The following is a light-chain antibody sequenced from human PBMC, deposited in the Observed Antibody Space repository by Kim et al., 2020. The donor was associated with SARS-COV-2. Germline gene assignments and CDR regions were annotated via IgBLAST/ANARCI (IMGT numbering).Light chain of an antibody. CDR1: QGICNY. CDR3: QKYNSALGT. Sequence: ASVGDRVTITCRASQGICNYLAWYQQKPGKVPKLLIYAASALQSGVPSRFSGSGSGTDFTLTISSLQPEDIATYYCQKYNSALGTFGQGTKVDIK. V-gene: IGKV1-27*01. CDR2: AAS. J-gene: IGKJ1*01.